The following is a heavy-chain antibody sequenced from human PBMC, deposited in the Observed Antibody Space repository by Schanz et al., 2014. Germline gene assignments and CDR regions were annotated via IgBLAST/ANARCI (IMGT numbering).Heavy chain of an antibody. CDR3: SKDKQGSRSDDS. Sequence: AQLLQSGGALVQPGGSLRLSCSASGFTFSTYAMSWARQTPGKGLEWVSSITTGGNTYYRDSVKGRFIVSRDNSKNTLYLEMNRLRVDDTAVYYCSKDKQGSRSDDSWGQGTLVTVSS. D-gene: IGHD2-15*01. CDR1: GFTFSTYA. V-gene: IGHV3-23*01. J-gene: IGHJ5*01. CDR2: ITTGGNT.